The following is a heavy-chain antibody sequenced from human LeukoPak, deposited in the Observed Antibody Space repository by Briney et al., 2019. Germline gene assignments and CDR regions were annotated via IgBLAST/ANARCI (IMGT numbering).Heavy chain of an antibody. CDR3: AKCILTGYYKGYMDV. CDR1: GFAFSSYG. Sequence: GGSLRLSCAASGFAFSSYGMHWVRQAPGKGLEWVAVISYDGSNKYYADSVKGRFTISRDNSKNTLYLQMNSLRAEDTAVYYCAKCILTGYYKGYMDVWGKGTTVTISS. J-gene: IGHJ6*03. CDR2: ISYDGSNK. V-gene: IGHV3-30*18. D-gene: IGHD3-9*01.